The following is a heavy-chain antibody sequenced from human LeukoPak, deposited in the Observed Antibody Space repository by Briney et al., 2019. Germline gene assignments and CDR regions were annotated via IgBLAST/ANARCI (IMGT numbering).Heavy chain of an antibody. CDR1: GFTFSSYD. D-gene: IGHD6-6*01. Sequence: GGSLRLSCAASGFTFSSYDMHWVRQATGKGLEWVSAIGTAGDTYYADSVKGRFTISRDNSKNTLYLQMNSLRAEDTAVYYCAKALSVGGRSSVDYWGQGTLVTVSS. CDR3: AKALSVGGRSSVDY. V-gene: IGHV3-13*01. CDR2: IGTAGDT. J-gene: IGHJ4*02.